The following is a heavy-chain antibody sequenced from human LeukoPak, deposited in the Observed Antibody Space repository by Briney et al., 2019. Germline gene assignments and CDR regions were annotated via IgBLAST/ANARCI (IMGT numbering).Heavy chain of an antibody. V-gene: IGHV4-39*07. J-gene: IGHJ4*02. CDR3: TVGANYYDRNTAYFIDY. CDR2: VHYSGSI. D-gene: IGHD3-22*01. Sequence: PSETLSLTCTVSGASISSSSCYWAWIRQPPGKGLEWIGSVHYSGSIYYNPSLKSRATLSVDTSKNEFSLRLTSVTAADTALYFCTVGANYYDRNTAYFIDYWGQGTLVTVSS. CDR1: GASISSSSCY.